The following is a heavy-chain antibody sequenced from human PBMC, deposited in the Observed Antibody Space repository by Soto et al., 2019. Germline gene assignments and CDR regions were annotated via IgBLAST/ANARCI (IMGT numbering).Heavy chain of an antibody. D-gene: IGHD2-8*01. V-gene: IGHV3-23*01. CDR2: ISGNGGST. J-gene: IGHJ4*02. CDR3: AKDGVVLMVYATFFDY. Sequence: VQLSESGGGLVQPGGSLRLSCATSGFPFSSFAMSWVRQAPGKGLEWVSSISGNGGSTYYADSVKGRFTISRDNSRSTLYLQMNSLRAEDTAVYYCAKDGVVLMVYATFFDYWGQGTLVTVSS. CDR1: GFPFSSFA.